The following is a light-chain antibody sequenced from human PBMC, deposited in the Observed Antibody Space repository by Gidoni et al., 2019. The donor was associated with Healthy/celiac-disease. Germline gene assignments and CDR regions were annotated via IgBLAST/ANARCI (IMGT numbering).Light chain of an antibody. CDR2: WAS. Sequence: DIVMTQSPASLAVSLGERATVNCKSSQSVLYSANNKNYLAWYQQKPGQPPKLLIYWASTRESGVPDRFSGSGSGTDFTLTISSLQAEDVAVYYCQQYCSSPLTFGQGTKVEIK. CDR3: QQYCSSPLT. CDR1: QSVLYSANNKNY. J-gene: IGKJ1*01. V-gene: IGKV4-1*01.